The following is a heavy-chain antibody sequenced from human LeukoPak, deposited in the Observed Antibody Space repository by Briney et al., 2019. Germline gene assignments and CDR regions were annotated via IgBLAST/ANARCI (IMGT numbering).Heavy chain of an antibody. CDR1: DFTVSTNY. D-gene: IGHD5-24*01. V-gene: IGHV3-66*01. CDR2: IYSGGSA. Sequence: GGSLRLSCAASDFTVSTNYMTWVRQAPGKGLEWVSIIYSGGSAFYTDSVWGRFTISRDNSKKTLYLQMNRLRADDTAVYYCARAGDHYYGLDVWGQGTTVTVSS. J-gene: IGHJ6*02. CDR3: ARAGDHYYGLDV.